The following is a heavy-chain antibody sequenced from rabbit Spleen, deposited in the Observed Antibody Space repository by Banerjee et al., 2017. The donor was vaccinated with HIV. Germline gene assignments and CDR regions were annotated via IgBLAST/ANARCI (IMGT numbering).Heavy chain of an antibody. D-gene: IGHD4-1*01. CDR3: ARDLDGVFGWNFGW. CDR2: IAGSSSGFT. J-gene: IGHJ4*01. CDR1: GVSLSDKDV. V-gene: IGHV1S45*01. Sequence: EQLEESGGGLVKPEGSLTLTCKASGVSLSDKDVMCWVRQAPGKGLEWISCIAGSSSGFTYSATWAKGRFTFSKTSSTTVTPQMTSLTAADTATYFCARDLDGVFGWNFGWWGPGTLVTVS.